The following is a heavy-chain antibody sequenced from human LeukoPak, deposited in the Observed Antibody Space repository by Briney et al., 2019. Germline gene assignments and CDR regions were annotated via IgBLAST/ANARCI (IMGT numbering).Heavy chain of an antibody. CDR3: ATHYLYGSGSYYPSYFDY. D-gene: IGHD3-10*01. CDR1: GYTLTELS. CDR2: FDPEDGET. V-gene: IGHV1-24*01. J-gene: IGHJ4*02. Sequence: ASVKVSCKVSGYTLTELSMHWVRQAPGKGLEWMGGFDPEDGETIYAQKFQGRVTMTEDTSTDTAYMELSSLRSEDTAVYYCATHYLYGSGSYYPSYFDYWGQGTLVTVSS.